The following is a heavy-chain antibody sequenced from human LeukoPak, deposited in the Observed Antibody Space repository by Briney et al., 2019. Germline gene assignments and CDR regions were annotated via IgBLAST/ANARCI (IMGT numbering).Heavy chain of an antibody. CDR3: ARGRRTPLLWFGDGEFDY. V-gene: IGHV1-2*04. Sequence: ASVKVSCKASGYTFTGYYMHWVRQAPGQGLEWMGWINPNSGGTNYEQKFQGWVTMTRDTSISTAYMELSRLRSDDTAVYYCARGRRTPLLWFGDGEFDYWGQGTLVTVSS. CDR2: INPNSGGT. D-gene: IGHD3-10*01. J-gene: IGHJ4*02. CDR1: GYTFTGYY.